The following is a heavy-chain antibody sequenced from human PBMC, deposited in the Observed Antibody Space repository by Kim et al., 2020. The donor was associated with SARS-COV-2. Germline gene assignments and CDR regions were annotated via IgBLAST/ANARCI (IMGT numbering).Heavy chain of an antibody. Sequence: YADSVKGRFTISRDNAKNSLYLQMNSLRAEDTAVYYCARVGSSGWLPFDYWGQGTLVTVSS. D-gene: IGHD6-19*01. CDR3: ARVGSSGWLPFDY. V-gene: IGHV3-21*01. J-gene: IGHJ4*02.